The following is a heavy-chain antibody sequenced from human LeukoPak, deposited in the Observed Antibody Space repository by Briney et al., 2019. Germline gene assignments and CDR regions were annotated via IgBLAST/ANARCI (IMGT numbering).Heavy chain of an antibody. CDR1: GGTFSSYS. CDR3: AKEGYCSTTSCLYKWFDP. J-gene: IGHJ5*02. CDR2: IIPIFGTA. D-gene: IGHD2-2*01. V-gene: IGHV1-69*05. Sequence: SVKVSCKAPGGTFSSYSINWVRQAPGQGLEWMGRIIPIFGTANYAQKFQGSVTITTDESTSTAYMEVSSLRSEDTAVYYCAKEGYCSTTSCLYKWFDPWGQGTLVTVSS.